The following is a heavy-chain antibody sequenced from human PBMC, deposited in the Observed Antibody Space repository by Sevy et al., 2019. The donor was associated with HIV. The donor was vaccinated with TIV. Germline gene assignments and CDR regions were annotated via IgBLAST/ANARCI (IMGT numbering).Heavy chain of an antibody. CDR3: ARHVSYSYYYYYMDV. J-gene: IGHJ6*03. V-gene: IGHV4-59*08. Sequence: SETLSLTCTVSGGSISSYYWSWIRQPPGKGLEWIGYIYYSGSTKYNPSLKSRVTISVDTSKNQFSLKLSSVTAADTAVYYCARHVSYSYYYYYMDVWGKGTTVTVSS. CDR1: GGSISSYY. D-gene: IGHD2-8*01. CDR2: IYYSGST.